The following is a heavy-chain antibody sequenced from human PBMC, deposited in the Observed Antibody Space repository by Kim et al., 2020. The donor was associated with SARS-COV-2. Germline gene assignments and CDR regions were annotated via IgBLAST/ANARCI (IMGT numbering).Heavy chain of an antibody. Sequence: GGPNYEQKFQGRVTMTRDTSISPVYLELTSLRSDDTAVYYCARSSLLDFDYWGQGTLVTVSS. D-gene: IGHD3-16*02. V-gene: IGHV1-2*02. J-gene: IGHJ4*02. CDR3: ARSSLLDFDY. CDR2: GGP.